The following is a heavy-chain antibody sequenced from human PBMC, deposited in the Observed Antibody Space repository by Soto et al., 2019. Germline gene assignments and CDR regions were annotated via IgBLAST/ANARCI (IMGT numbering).Heavy chain of an antibody. D-gene: IGHD6-13*01. CDR3: AKGSRYYYGMHV. Sequence: QVQLVESGGGVVQPGRSLRLSCAASGFTFSSYGMHWVRQAPGKGLEWVAVISYDGSNKYYADSVKGRFTISRDNSKNTLYLQMNSLMAEDTAVYYCAKGSRYYYGMHVWGQWTTVTFS. J-gene: IGHJ6*02. V-gene: IGHV3-30*18. CDR2: ISYDGSNK. CDR1: GFTFSSYG.